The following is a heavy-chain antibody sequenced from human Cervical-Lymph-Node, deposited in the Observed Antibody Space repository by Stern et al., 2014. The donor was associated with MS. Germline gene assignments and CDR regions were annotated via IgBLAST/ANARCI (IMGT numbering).Heavy chain of an antibody. Sequence: QVQLGQSGPGLVKPSDTLSLICTVTGDSISSYFWGWIRQPPGKGLEWIGNVHFRGSTNYNPSLKSRVAISFDTSKTQFSLSLTSVTAADTAVYFCTRVFGGFADYWGQGTLVTVSS. V-gene: IGHV4-59*07. CDR3: TRVFGGFADY. CDR1: GDSISSYF. CDR2: VHFRGST. J-gene: IGHJ4*02. D-gene: IGHD3-10*02.